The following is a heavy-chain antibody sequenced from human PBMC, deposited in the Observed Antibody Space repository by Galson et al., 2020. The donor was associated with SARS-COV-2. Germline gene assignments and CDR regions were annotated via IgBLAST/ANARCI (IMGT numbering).Heavy chain of an antibody. CDR2: IWYDRSNK. CDR1: GFTFSSYG. Sequence: GGSLRLSCAASGFTFSSYGMHWVRQAPGKGLEWVAVIWYDRSNKYYADSVKGRFTISRDNSKNTLYLQMNSLRAEDTAVYYCARAPFYSGSYYFDYWGQGTLVTVSS. J-gene: IGHJ4*02. CDR3: ARAPFYSGSYYFDY. D-gene: IGHD1-26*01. V-gene: IGHV3-33*01.